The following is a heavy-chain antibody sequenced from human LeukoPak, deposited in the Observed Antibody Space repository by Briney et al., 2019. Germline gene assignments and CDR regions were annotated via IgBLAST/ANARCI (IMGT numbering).Heavy chain of an antibody. CDR2: INPNSGGT. J-gene: IGHJ4*02. Sequence: ASVKVSCKASGYTFTGYYMHWVRQAPGQGLEWMGWINPNSGGTNYAQKFQGRVTMTRDTSISTAYMELSRLRSDDTAVYYCAREVVVAATLYYSDYWGRGTLVTVSS. V-gene: IGHV1-2*02. CDR3: AREVVVAATLYYSDY. D-gene: IGHD2-15*01. CDR1: GYTFTGYY.